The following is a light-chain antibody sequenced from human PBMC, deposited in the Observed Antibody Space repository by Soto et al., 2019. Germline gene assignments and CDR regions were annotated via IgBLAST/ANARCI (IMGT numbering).Light chain of an antibody. Sequence: QSARTQPRSVSGSPGQSVTISCTGTSSDVGGYNYVTWYQQHPGKAPKLIIYDVSKRPSGVTDRFSGSKSGNTASLTISGLQAEDEADYYCCSYSGSYALVFGGGTKLTVL. V-gene: IGLV2-11*01. CDR2: DVS. J-gene: IGLJ2*01. CDR1: SSDVGGYNY. CDR3: CSYSGSYALV.